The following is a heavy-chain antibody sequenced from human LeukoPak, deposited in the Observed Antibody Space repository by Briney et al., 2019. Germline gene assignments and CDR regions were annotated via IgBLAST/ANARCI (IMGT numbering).Heavy chain of an antibody. CDR1: GGSISSGGYS. Sequence: PSETLSLTCAVSGGSISSGGYSWNWIRQPPGKGLEWIGYIFYSGSTYYNPSLKSRVSISVDTSKNQFSLKLSSVTAADTAVYYCARDSGSYYDILTGYYRDPLYFDYWGQGTLVTVSS. CDR2: IFYSGST. V-gene: IGHV4-30-4*07. J-gene: IGHJ4*02. D-gene: IGHD3-9*01. CDR3: ARDSGSYYDILTGYYRDPLYFDY.